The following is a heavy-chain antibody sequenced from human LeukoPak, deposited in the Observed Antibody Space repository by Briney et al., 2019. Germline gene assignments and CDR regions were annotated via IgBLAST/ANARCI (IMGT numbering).Heavy chain of an antibody. D-gene: IGHD1-26*01. V-gene: IGHV3-21*04. CDR3: ASNGGSFPPIYYMDV. J-gene: IGHJ6*03. CDR1: GFTFSSYS. Sequence: NPGGSLRLSCAASGFTFSSYSMNWVRQAPGKGLEWVSSISSSSSYIYYADSVKGRFTISRDNAKNSLYLQMNSLRAEDTAVYYCASNGGSFPPIYYMDVWGKGTTVTVSS. CDR2: ISSSSSYI.